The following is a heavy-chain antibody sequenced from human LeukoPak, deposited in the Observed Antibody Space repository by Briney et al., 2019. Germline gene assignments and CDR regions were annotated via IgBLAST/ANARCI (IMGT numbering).Heavy chain of an antibody. CDR1: GFTFSSYW. CDR2: IKQDGSEK. V-gene: IGHV3-7*03. Sequence: PGGSLRLSCAASGFTFSSYWMSWVRQVPGKGLEWVANIKQDGSEKNYVDSVKGRFTISRDNAKNSVYPQMNSLRAEDTAVYYCARMERIAMVRGVIGVDYGMDVWGQGTTVTVSS. J-gene: IGHJ6*02. D-gene: IGHD3-10*01. CDR3: ARMERIAMVRGVIGVDYGMDV.